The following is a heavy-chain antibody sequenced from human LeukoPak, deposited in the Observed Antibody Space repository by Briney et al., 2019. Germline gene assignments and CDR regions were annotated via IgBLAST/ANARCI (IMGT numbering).Heavy chain of an antibody. V-gene: IGHV1-2*04. J-gene: IGHJ6*02. CDR2: INPNSGGT. Sequence: ASVKVSCKASGYTFTGYYMHWVQQAPGQGLEWMGWINPNSGGTNYAQKFQGWVTMTRDTSISTAYMELSRLRSDDTAVYYCARSYGSGRPGYGMDVWGQGTTVTVSS. CDR3: ARSYGSGRPGYGMDV. CDR1: GYTFTGYY. D-gene: IGHD3-10*01.